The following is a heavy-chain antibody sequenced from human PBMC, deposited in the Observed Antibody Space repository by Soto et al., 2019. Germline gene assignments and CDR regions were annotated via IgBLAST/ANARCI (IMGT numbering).Heavy chain of an antibody. CDR2: INHSGST. D-gene: IGHD5-18*01. J-gene: IGHJ4*02. CDR3: ARGAYREGKPWVQLWFKYYFDY. CDR1: GGSFSGYY. V-gene: IGHV4-34*01. Sequence: SETLSLTCAVYGGSFSGYYWSWIRQPPGKGLEWIGEINHSGSTNYNPSLKSRVTISVDTSKNQFSLKLSSVTAADTAVYYCARGAYREGKPWVQLWFKYYFDYWGQGTLVTVSS.